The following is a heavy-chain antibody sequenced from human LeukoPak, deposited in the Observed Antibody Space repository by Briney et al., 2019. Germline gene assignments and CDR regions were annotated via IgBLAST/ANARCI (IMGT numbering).Heavy chain of an antibody. J-gene: IGHJ5*02. Sequence: SETLSLTCAVSGGSISSGGYSWSWIRQPPGKGLEWIGYIYHSGSTYYNPSLKSRVTISVDRSKNQFSLKLSSVTAADTAVYYCARGPHYDFWSGSNWFDPWGQGTLVIVSS. V-gene: IGHV4-30-2*01. CDR2: IYHSGST. CDR3: ARGPHYDFWSGSNWFDP. D-gene: IGHD3-3*01. CDR1: GGSISSGGYS.